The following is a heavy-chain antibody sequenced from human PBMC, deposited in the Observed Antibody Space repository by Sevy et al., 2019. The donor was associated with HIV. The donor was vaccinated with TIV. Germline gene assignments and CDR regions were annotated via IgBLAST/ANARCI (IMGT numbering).Heavy chain of an antibody. CDR3: AKGTPHYYYGMDV. Sequence: GGSLRLSCAASGFTFDDYAMHWVRQAPGKGLEWVSGISWNSGSIGYADSVKGRFTISRDNAKNSLYLQMNSLRAEDTALYYCAKGTPHYYYGMDVWGQGTTVTVSS. V-gene: IGHV3-9*01. CDR1: GFTFDDYA. J-gene: IGHJ6*02. CDR2: ISWNSGSI.